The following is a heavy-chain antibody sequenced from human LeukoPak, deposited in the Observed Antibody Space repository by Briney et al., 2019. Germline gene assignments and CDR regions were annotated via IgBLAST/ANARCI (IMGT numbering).Heavy chain of an antibody. CDR1: GGSFSGYY. J-gene: IGHJ6*02. V-gene: IGHV4-34*01. CDR3: ARITIFGVVEPYYYYYGMDV. CDR2: INHSGST. Sequence: SETLSLTCAVYGGSFSGYYWSWIRQPPGKGLEWIGEINHSGSTNYNPSLKSRVTISVDTSKNQFSLKLSSVTAADTAVYYCARITIFGVVEPYYYYYGMDVWGQGTTVTVSS. D-gene: IGHD3-3*01.